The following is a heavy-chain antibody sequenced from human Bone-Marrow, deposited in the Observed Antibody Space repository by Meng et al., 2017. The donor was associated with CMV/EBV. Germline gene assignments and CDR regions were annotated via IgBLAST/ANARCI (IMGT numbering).Heavy chain of an antibody. V-gene: IGHV3-21*01. CDR2: ISSSGTYI. Sequence: GESLKISCAASGFTFSSYSLNWVRQAPGKGLEWVSSISSSGTYIYYADSVKGRFTMSRDNAKNSLYLQMNSLRAEDTAVYYCASSRSGSYYGMDVWGQGTTVTVSS. CDR1: GFTFSSYS. CDR3: ASSRSGSYYGMDV. D-gene: IGHD1-26*01. J-gene: IGHJ6*02.